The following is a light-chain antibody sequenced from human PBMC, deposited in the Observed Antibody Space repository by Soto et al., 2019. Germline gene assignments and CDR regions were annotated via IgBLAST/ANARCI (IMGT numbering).Light chain of an antibody. Sequence: DIQMTQSPSSLSASVGDRVTITCRASQSISSYLNWYQQKPGKAPKLLIYAASSLQSGVPSRFSGSGYGTDFTLNISSLQPEDFATYYCQQSYSTPPITFGQGTRLEIK. CDR2: AAS. V-gene: IGKV1-39*01. CDR1: QSISSY. CDR3: QQSYSTPPIT. J-gene: IGKJ5*01.